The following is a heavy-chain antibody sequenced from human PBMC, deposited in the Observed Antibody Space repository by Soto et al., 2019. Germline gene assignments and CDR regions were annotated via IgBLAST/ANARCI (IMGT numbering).Heavy chain of an antibody. CDR1: GFTFTKAY. Sequence: EVPLVESGGGLVEPGGSIRLSCVASGFTFTKAYMTWVRQAPGKGLEWVGRIKGSHAGGTTDYATSGKGRFTISRDDSKNTLYLQMNSLKTEDTSVYYCATEGGYPGSNFYGAYWGQGTWSPSP. CDR2: IKGSHAGGTT. V-gene: IGHV3-15*01. J-gene: IGHJ4*02. CDR3: ATEGGYPGSNFYGAY. D-gene: IGHD1-26*01.